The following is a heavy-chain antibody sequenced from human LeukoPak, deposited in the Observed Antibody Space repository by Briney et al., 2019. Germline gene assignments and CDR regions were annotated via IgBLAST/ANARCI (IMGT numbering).Heavy chain of an antibody. Sequence: GASVKVSCKASGYTFTSYGISWVRQAPGQGLEWMGWISAYNGNTNYAQKLQGRVTMTTDTSTSTAYMELRSLRSDDTAVYYCASTMDNRNYYYYMDVWGKGTTVTVSS. CDR2: ISAYNGNT. CDR1: GYTFTSYG. V-gene: IGHV1-18*01. CDR3: ASTMDNRNYYYYMDV. D-gene: IGHD3-10*01. J-gene: IGHJ6*03.